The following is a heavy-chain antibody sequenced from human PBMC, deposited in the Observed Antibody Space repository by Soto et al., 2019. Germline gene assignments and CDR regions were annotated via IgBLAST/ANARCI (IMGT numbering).Heavy chain of an antibody. D-gene: IGHD3-22*01. J-gene: IGHJ5*02. Sequence: SVKVSCKASGGTFSSYAISWVRQAPGQGLEWMGGIIPIFGTANYAQKFQGRVTITADKSTSTAYMELSSLRSEDTAVYYCARDYYYDSNSIWFDPWDQGTLVTVSS. CDR1: GGTFSSYA. V-gene: IGHV1-69*06. CDR2: IIPIFGTA. CDR3: ARDYYYDSNSIWFDP.